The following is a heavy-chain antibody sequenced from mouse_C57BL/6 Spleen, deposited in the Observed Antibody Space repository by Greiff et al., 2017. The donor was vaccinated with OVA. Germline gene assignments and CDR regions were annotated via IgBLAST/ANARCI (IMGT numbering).Heavy chain of an antibody. D-gene: IGHD3-3*01. J-gene: IGHJ2*01. V-gene: IGHV1-54*01. CDR1: GYAFTNYL. CDR2: INPGSGGT. Sequence: QVQLKQSGAELVRPGTSVKVSCKASGYAFTNYLIEWVKQRPGQGLEWIGVINPGSGGTNYNEKFKGKATLTADKSSSTAYMQLSSLTSEDSAVYFCARRGLALYFDYWGQGTTLTVSS. CDR3: ARRGLALYFDY.